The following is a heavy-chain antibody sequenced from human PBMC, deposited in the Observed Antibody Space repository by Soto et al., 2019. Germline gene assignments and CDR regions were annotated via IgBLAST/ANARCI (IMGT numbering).Heavy chain of an antibody. D-gene: IGHD3-22*01. CDR2: ISYDGSNK. J-gene: IGHJ6*02. CDR3: AKGDSSGYYHNNYYYYGMDV. CDR1: GFTFSSYG. V-gene: IGHV3-30*18. Sequence: GGSLRLSCAASGFTFSSYGMHWVRQAPGKGLEWVAVISYDGSNKYYADSVKGRFTISRDNSKNTLYLQMNSLRAEDTAVYYCAKGDSSGYYHNNYYYYGMDVWGQGTTVTVSS.